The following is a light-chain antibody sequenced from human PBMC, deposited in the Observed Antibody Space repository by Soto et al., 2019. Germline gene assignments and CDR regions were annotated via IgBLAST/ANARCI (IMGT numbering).Light chain of an antibody. Sequence: QSVLTQPASVSGSPGQSITISCTGTSSDVGGYNYVSWYQQQPGKAPKLMIYQVSNRPSGVSNRFSGSKSGNTASLTTSGLQAEDEADYYCSSYTSSSPYVFGIGTKVTVL. CDR2: QVS. CDR3: SSYTSSSPYV. J-gene: IGLJ1*01. V-gene: IGLV2-14*01. CDR1: SSDVGGYNY.